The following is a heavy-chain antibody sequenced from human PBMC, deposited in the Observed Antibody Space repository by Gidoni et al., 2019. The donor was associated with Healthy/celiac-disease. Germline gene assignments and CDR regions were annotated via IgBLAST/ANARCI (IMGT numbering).Heavy chain of an antibody. V-gene: IGHV2-5*02. CDR3: AHAPSLPVITIFDLNWFDP. Sequence: QITLKESGPTLVKPTQTLTLTCTFSGFSLSTSGVGVGWIRQPPGKALEWLALIYWDDDKRYSPSLKSRLTITKDTSKNQVVLTMTNMDPVDTATYYCAHAPSLPVITIFDLNWFDPWGQGTLVTVSS. J-gene: IGHJ5*02. D-gene: IGHD3-3*01. CDR2: IYWDDDK. CDR1: GFSLSTSGVG.